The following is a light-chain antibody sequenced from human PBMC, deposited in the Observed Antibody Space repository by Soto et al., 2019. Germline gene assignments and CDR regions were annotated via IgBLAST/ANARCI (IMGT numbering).Light chain of an antibody. V-gene: IGLV2-8*01. CDR1: RSDVGGYNY. J-gene: IGLJ1*01. Sequence: QSALTQPPSASGSPGQSVTISCTGTRSDVGGYNYVSWYQQHPDKVPKLMVYEVNKRPSGVPDRFSGSKSGNTASLTVSGLQAEDEADYYCTSYAGGNNVFGTGTKLTVL. CDR3: TSYAGGNNV. CDR2: EVN.